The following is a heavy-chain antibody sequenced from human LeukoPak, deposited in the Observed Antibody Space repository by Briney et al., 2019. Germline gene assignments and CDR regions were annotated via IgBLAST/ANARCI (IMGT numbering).Heavy chain of an antibody. CDR3: ARGRPIDY. CDR2: ISYDGSNK. J-gene: IGHJ4*02. CDR1: GFTFSSYA. V-gene: IGHV3-30-3*01. D-gene: IGHD3-10*01. Sequence: GGSLRLSCAASGFTFSSYAMHWVRQAPGKGLEWVAVISYDGSNKYYADSVKGRFTISRDNSKNTLYLQMNSLRAEDTAVYYCARGRPIDYWGQGTLVTVSS.